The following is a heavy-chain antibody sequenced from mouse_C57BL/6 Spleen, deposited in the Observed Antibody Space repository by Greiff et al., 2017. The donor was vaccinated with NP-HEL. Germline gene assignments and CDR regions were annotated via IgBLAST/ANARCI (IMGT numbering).Heavy chain of an antibody. CDR2: INPNNGGT. J-gene: IGHJ2*01. V-gene: IGHV1-26*01. CDR1: GYTFTDYY. CDR3: ARTAQAPLDY. D-gene: IGHD3-2*02. Sequence: VQLKQSGPELVKPGASVKISCKASGYTFTDYYMNWVKQSHGKSLEWIGDINPNNGGTSYNQKFKGKATLTVDKSSSTAYMELRSLTSEDSAVYYCARTAQAPLDYWGQGTTLTVSS.